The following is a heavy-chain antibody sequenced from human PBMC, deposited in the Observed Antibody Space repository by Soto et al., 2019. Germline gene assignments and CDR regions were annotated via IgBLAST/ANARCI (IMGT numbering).Heavy chain of an antibody. J-gene: IGHJ6*02. CDR3: ARLGGLIGYSYGMDV. D-gene: IGHD3-22*01. V-gene: IGHV5-51*01. CDR2: IYPGDSDT. CDR1: GYSFTSYW. Sequence: GESRKISCKVSGYSFTSYWIGWLRQMPGKGLEWMGIIYPGDSDTRYSPSFQGQVTISADKSISTAYLQWSSLKASDTAMYYCARLGGLIGYSYGMDVWGQGTTVTVSS.